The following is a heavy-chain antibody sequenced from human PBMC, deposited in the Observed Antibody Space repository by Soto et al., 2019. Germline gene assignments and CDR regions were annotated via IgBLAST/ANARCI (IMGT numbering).Heavy chain of an antibody. J-gene: IGHJ4*02. CDR2: IYYSGST. CDR3: ARQVTIFGVARQLDY. D-gene: IGHD3-3*01. V-gene: IGHV4-59*08. Sequence: SETLSLTCTVSGGSISSYYWSWIRQPPGKGLEWIGYIYYSGSTNYNPSLKSRVTISVDTSKNQFSLKLSSVTAADTAVYYCARQVTIFGVARQLDYWGQGTLVTVSS. CDR1: GGSISSYY.